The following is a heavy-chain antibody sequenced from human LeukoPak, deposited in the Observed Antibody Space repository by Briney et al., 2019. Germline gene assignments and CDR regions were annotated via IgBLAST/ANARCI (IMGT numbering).Heavy chain of an antibody. CDR1: GFTFSSYW. D-gene: IGHD5-24*01. V-gene: IGHV3-7*03. CDR2: IKQDGSEK. J-gene: IGHJ3*02. CDR3: ARDWVEMATAHDAFDI. Sequence: PGGSLRLSCAASGFTFSSYWMSWVRQAPGKGLEWVANIKQDGSEKYYVDSVKGRFTISRDNAKNSLYLQMNSLRAEDTALYHCARDWVEMATAHDAFDIWGQGTMVTVSS.